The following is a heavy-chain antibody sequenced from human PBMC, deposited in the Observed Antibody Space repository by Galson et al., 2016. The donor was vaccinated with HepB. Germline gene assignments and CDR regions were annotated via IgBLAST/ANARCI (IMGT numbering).Heavy chain of an antibody. J-gene: IGHJ4*02. CDR2: ISFDGGHK. D-gene: IGHD1-26*01. CDR3: ATASNSGTIYYFDY. CDR1: GIAFSNHP. Sequence: SLRLSCAASGIAFSNHPMHWVRQTPGMGLGWLALISFDGGHKYYSDSVMGRFTIARDNSKNTVFLQLNSLRTEDTALYYCATASNSGTIYYFDYWGQGTLVTVSS. V-gene: IGHV3-30*04.